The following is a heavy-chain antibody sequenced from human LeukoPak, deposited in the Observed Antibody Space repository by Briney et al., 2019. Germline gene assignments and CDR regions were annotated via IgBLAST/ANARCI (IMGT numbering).Heavy chain of an antibody. CDR1: GYTFTSYY. CDR2: INPSGGST. CDR3: ARGPTIAVAGENWFDP. J-gene: IGHJ5*02. Sequence: ASVTVSCKASGYTFTSYYMHWVRQAPGQGLEWMGIINPSGGSTSYAQKFQGRVTMTRDTSTSTVYMELSSLRSEDTAVYYCARGPTIAVAGENWFDPRGQGTLVTVSS. D-gene: IGHD6-19*01. V-gene: IGHV1-46*01.